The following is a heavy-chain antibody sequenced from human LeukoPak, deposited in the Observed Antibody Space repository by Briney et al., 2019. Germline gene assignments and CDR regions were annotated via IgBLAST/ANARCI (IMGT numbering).Heavy chain of an antibody. D-gene: IGHD3-10*01. CDR3: ARDLLYATGGY. CDR1: GYTFTGYY. V-gene: IGHV1-2*02. CDR2: INPNSGGT. J-gene: IGHJ4*02. Sequence: WASVKVSCKASGYTFTGYYMHWVRQAPGQGLEWMGWINPNSGGTNYAQKFQGRVTMTRDTSISTAYMELYRLRSDDTAVYYCARDLLYATGGYWGQGTLVTVSS.